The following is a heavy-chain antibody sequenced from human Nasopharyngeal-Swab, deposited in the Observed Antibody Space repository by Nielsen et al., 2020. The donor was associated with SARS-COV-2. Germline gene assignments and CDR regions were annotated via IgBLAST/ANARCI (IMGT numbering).Heavy chain of an antibody. J-gene: IGHJ3*02. CDR2: INHSGST. CDR1: GGSFSGYY. CDR3: ARAPRITIFGVVQAFDI. Sequence: SETLSLTCAVYGGSFSGYYWSWIRQPPGKGLEWIGEINHSGSTNYNPSLKSRVTISVDTSKNQFSLKLSSVTAADTAVFYCARAPRITIFGVVQAFDIWGQGTMVTVSS. D-gene: IGHD3-3*01. V-gene: IGHV4-34*09.